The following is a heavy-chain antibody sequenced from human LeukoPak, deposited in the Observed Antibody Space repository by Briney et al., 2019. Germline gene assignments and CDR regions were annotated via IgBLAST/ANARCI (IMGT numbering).Heavy chain of an antibody. CDR2: ISPSATTI. CDR3: AKDAVGSSVQLGFDY. CDR1: GFTFSDYY. V-gene: IGHV3-11*01. D-gene: IGHD1-26*01. Sequence: PGGSLRLSCAASGFTFSDYYMSWIRQAPGKGLEWVSYISPSATTIYYADSAKGRFTISRDNAKNSLYLQMNSLRAEDTALYYCAKDAVGSSVQLGFDYWGQGTLVTVSS. J-gene: IGHJ4*02.